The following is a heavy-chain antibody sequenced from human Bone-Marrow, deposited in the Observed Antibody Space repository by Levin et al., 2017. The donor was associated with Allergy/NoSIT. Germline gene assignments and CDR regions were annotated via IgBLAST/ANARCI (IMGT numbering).Heavy chain of an antibody. CDR2: INHSGST. V-gene: IGHV4-34*01. CDR3: ARSFGRRYCSSTSCRDFNDY. Sequence: GSLRLSCAVYGGSFSGYYWSWIRQPPGKGLEWIGEINHSGSTNYNPSLKSRVTISVDTSKNQFSLKLSSVTAADTAVYYCARSFGRRYCSSTSCRDFNDYWGQGTLVTVSS. D-gene: IGHD2-2*01. CDR1: GGSFSGYY. J-gene: IGHJ4*02.